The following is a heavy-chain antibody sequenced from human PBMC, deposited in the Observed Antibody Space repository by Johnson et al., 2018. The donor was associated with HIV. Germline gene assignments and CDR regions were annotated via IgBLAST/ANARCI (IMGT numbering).Heavy chain of an antibody. Sequence: MQLVESGGGVVQPGTSLRLSCAASGFTFSSYAMSWVRQAPGKGLEWVSAISGSGGSTYYADSVKGRFTVSRDNSKNTLYLQMNSLRIEDTAVYYCAKVRSSSWYDAFDIWGQGTMVTVSS. J-gene: IGHJ3*02. CDR3: AKVRSSSWYDAFDI. CDR2: ISGSGGST. CDR1: GFTFSSYA. V-gene: IGHV3-23*04. D-gene: IGHD6-13*01.